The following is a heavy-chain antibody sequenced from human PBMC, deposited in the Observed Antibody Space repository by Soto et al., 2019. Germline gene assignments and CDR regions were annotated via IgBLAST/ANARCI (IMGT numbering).Heavy chain of an antibody. D-gene: IGHD2-2*01. Sequence: PSETLSLTCTVSGGSISSGGYYWSWIRQHPGKGLEWIGYIYYSGSTYYNPSLKSRVTISVDTSKNQFSLKLSSVTAADTAVYYCAREMGAACSSTSCYDRGVSYNWFDPWGQGTLVTVSS. CDR1: GGSISSGGYY. J-gene: IGHJ5*02. CDR3: AREMGAACSSTSCYDRGVSYNWFDP. V-gene: IGHV4-31*03. CDR2: IYYSGST.